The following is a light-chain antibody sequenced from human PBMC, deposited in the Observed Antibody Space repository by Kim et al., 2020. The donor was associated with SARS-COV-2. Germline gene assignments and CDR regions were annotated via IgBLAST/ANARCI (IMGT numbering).Light chain of an antibody. CDR1: QSISRW. V-gene: IGKV1-5*01. CDR3: QQYNSYSPYT. CDR2: DAS. Sequence: SVGGTVTITCRASQSISRWLAWYQQKLGKAPKLLIYDASTLESVVTSRFSGSGSGTEFTLTITSLQPDDFATYYCQQYNSYSPYTFGQGTKLEI. J-gene: IGKJ2*01.